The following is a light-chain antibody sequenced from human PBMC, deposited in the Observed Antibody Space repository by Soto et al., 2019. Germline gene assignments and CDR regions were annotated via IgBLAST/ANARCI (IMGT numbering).Light chain of an antibody. J-gene: IGLJ1*01. CDR2: DVS. CDR1: SSDVGAYNY. Sequence: QSALTQPASVSGSPGQSITISCTGTSSDVGAYNYVSWYQQHPGKAPKLMIYDVSNRPSGVSNRFSRSKSGNTASLTISGLQAEDEADYYCSSYRSSSTPYVFGTGTQLTVL. CDR3: SSYRSSSTPYV. V-gene: IGLV2-14*01.